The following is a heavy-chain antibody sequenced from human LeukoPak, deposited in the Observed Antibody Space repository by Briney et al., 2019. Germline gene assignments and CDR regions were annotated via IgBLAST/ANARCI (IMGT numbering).Heavy chain of an antibody. CDR3: ARGNGYHFDY. D-gene: IGHD1-1*01. CDR2: ISSSSYI. Sequence: GGSLRLSCAASGFTFSSYSMNWVRQAPGKGLEWVSSISSSSYIYYADSVKGRFTISRDNSKNTLFLQMNSLRAEDTAVYYCARGNGYHFDYWGQGTLVTVSS. J-gene: IGHJ4*02. CDR1: GFTFSSYS. V-gene: IGHV3-21*01.